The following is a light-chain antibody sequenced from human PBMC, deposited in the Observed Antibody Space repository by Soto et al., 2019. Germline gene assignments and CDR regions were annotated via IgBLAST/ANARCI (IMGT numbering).Light chain of an antibody. Sequence: QSVLTQPPSVSEAPGERVTISCTASSSNIGAGYEAHWYQQVPGTAPKLLIYENNNRPSGVPDRFSGSKSGTSASLAITGPQAEDEAEYYCQSYDSNLSGYVFGTGTKLTVL. V-gene: IGLV1-40*01. CDR1: SSNIGAGYE. CDR3: QSYDSNLSGYV. J-gene: IGLJ1*01. CDR2: ENN.